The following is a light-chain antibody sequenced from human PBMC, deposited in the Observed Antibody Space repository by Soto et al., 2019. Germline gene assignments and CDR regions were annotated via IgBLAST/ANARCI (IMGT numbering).Light chain of an antibody. CDR1: QSVSSY. CDR3: QQRSNWHLIT. Sequence: EIVLTQSPATLSLSPGERATLSCRASQSVSSYLAWYQQKPGQAPRLLSYDAFNRATGIPARFSGSGSGTDFTLTISSLEPEDFAVYYCQQRSNWHLITVGGGTKVEIK. J-gene: IGKJ4*01. CDR2: DAF. V-gene: IGKV3-11*01.